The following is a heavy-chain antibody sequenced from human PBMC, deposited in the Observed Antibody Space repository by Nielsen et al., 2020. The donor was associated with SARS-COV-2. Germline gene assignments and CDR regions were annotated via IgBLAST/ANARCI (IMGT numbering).Heavy chain of an antibody. V-gene: IGHV1-46*01. D-gene: IGHD5-24*01. J-gene: IGHJ3*01. CDR1: GYTFTSYY. CDR3: ARDYGFGVEMATSRAFDV. CDR2: INPSGGST. Sequence: ASVKVSCKASGYTFTSYYMHWVRQAPGQGLEWMGIINPSGGSTSYAQKFQGRVTMTRDTSTSTVYMELSSLRSEDTAVYYCARDYGFGVEMATSRAFDVWGQGTMVTVSS.